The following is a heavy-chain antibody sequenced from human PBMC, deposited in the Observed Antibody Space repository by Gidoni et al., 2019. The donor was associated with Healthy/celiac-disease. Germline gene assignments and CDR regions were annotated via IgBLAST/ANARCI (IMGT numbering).Heavy chain of an antibody. CDR1: GYSFTSYG. Sequence: QVQLVQSGAEVTKPGASVKVSCKASGYSFTSYGISWVRQAPGQGLEWMGWISAYNGNTNYAQKLQGRVTMTTDTSTSTAYMELRSLRSDDTAVYYCARETPTMVRGVKGAFDIWGQGTMVTVSS. V-gene: IGHV1-18*04. CDR2: ISAYNGNT. J-gene: IGHJ3*02. CDR3: ARETPTMVRGVKGAFDI. D-gene: IGHD3-10*01.